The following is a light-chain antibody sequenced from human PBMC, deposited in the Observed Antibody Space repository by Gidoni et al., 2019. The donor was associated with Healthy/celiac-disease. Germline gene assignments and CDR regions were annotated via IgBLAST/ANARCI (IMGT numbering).Light chain of an antibody. V-gene: IGLV1-40*01. CDR3: QSYDSSLSGFYV. CDR1: SSNIGAGYD. J-gene: IGLJ1*01. Sequence: QSVLTRPPSVSGAPGQRVTISCTGSSSNIGAGYDVHWYQQLPGTAPKLLIDGNSNRPSGVPDRFSGSKSGTSASLAITGLQAEDEADYYCQSYDSSLSGFYVFGTGTKVTVL. CDR2: GNS.